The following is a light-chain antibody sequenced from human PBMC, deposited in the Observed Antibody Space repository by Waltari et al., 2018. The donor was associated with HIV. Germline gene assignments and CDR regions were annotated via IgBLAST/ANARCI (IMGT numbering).Light chain of an antibody. CDR2: DDS. Sequence: SFVLTQSPSMSVAPGETARIACGGNNIGGESVHWYQQQPGQDPVLVMYDDSDWPSGFPERFSGSNSKNTATLTISRVEAGDEADYYCQLWDSRGNHVVFGGGTKLTVL. CDR1: NIGGES. J-gene: IGLJ2*01. CDR3: QLWDSRGNHVV. V-gene: IGLV3-21*04.